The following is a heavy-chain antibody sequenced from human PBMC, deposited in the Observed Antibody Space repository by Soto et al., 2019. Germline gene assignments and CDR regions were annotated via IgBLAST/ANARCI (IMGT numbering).Heavy chain of an antibody. V-gene: IGHV4-4*07. CDR1: GGSIRNYF. CDR3: VRDVESPGISGSLGAFDI. J-gene: IGHJ3*02. Sequence: QVQLQESGPGLVKPSETLSLICTVSGGSIRNYFWTWIRQPAGKGLERIGRIYSSGNTVYNASLKSRVTMSIDMSKNQFSLKLSSMTSADTAVYYCVRDVESPGISGSLGAFDIWGQGTVVTVSS. CDR2: IYSSGNT. D-gene: IGHD1-20*01.